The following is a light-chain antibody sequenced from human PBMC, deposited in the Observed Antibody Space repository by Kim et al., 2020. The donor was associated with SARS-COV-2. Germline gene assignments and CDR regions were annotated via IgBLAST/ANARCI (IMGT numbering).Light chain of an antibody. CDR2: KAS. CDR3: QQYNSYSTWT. J-gene: IGKJ1*01. CDR1: QSISSW. V-gene: IGKV1-5*03. Sequence: SVGDRVTITCRASQSISSWLAWYQQKPGKVPKLLIYKASSLESGVPSRFSGSGSGTEFTLTISSLQPDDFATYYCQQYNSYSTWTFGQGTKVDIK.